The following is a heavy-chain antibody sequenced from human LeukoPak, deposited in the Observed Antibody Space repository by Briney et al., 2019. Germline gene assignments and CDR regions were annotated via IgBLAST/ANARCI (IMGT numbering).Heavy chain of an antibody. D-gene: IGHD3-3*01. V-gene: IGHV3-15*01. CDR1: GFTFSNAW. CDR2: IKSKTDGGPT. J-gene: IGHJ4*02. Sequence: PGGSLRLSCAAAGFTFSNAWMSWVRQAPGKGREWVGRIKSKTDGGPTDYAAPVKGRFTISRDDSKNTLYLQMNSLKTEDTAVYYCTTNFGVVIISDYWGQGTLVTVSS. CDR3: TTNFGVVIISDY.